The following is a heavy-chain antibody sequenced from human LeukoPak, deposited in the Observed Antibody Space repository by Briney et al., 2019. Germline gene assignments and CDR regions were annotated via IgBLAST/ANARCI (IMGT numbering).Heavy chain of an antibody. V-gene: IGHV3-30*04. CDR1: GFTFSSYA. D-gene: IGHD5-18*01. CDR3: ARGQDTAMVWFDY. CDR2: ISYDGSNK. Sequence: GRSLRLSCAASGFTFSSYAMHWVRQAPGKGLEWGAVISYDGSNKYYADSVKGRFTISRDNSKNTLYLQMNSLRAEDTAVYYCARGQDTAMVWFDYWGQGTLATV. J-gene: IGHJ4*02.